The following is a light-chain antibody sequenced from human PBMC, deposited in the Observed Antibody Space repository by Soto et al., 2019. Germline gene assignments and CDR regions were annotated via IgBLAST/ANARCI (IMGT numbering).Light chain of an antibody. J-gene: IGKJ1*01. Sequence: DIQMTQSPSTLSASVGDTVTITCRASQSISTSLAWYQQKPGKAPNLLISGASTLEEGVPSRFRGSGSGTEFTLTNTSLQTDDFATYYCQQYITYSTFGQGTRVEIE. CDR1: QSISTS. V-gene: IGKV1-5*01. CDR3: QQYITYST. CDR2: GAS.